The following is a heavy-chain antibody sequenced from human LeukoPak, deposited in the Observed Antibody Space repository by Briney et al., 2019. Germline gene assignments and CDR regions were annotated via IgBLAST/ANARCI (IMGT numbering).Heavy chain of an antibody. J-gene: IGHJ4*02. CDR3: ASLSYGGNSDY. D-gene: IGHD4-23*01. V-gene: IGHV3-23*01. CDR1: GFTFSTFA. CDR2: IFPSGGEI. Sequence: GGSLRLSCAASGFTFSTFAMIWVRQPPGKGLEWVSSIFPSGGEIHYADSVRGRFTISRDNSKSTLSLQMNSLRAEDTAVYYCASLSYGGNSDYWGQGTLVTVSS.